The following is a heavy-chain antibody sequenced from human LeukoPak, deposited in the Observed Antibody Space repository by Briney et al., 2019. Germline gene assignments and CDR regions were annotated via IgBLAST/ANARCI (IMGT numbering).Heavy chain of an antibody. D-gene: IGHD6-13*01. Sequence: RXAXXXXXEWFSVIYSGGSTYYADSVKGRFTISRDNSKNTLYLQMNSLRAEDTAVYYCARESIAAAGEFDYWGQGTLVTVSS. CDR3: ARESIAAAGEFDY. CDR2: IYSGGST. V-gene: IGHV3-66*01. J-gene: IGHJ4*02.